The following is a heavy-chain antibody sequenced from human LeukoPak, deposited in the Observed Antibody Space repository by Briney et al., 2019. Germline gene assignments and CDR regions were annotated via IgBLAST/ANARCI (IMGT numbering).Heavy chain of an antibody. CDR1: GFTFSSYS. Sequence: GGSLRLPCAASGFTFSSYSMNWVRQAPGKGLEWVSSISSSSSYIYYADSVKGRFTISRDNAKNSLYLQMNSLRAEDTAVYYCARDRMGYCSSTSCYTDDAFDIWGQGTMVTVSS. D-gene: IGHD2-2*02. CDR2: ISSSSSYI. CDR3: ARDRMGYCSSTSCYTDDAFDI. V-gene: IGHV3-21*01. J-gene: IGHJ3*02.